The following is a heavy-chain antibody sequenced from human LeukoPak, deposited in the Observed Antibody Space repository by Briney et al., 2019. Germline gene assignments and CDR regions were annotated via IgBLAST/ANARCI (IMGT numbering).Heavy chain of an antibody. D-gene: IGHD3-22*01. J-gene: IGHJ4*02. CDR1: GFTFSSYA. CDR2: ISGSGGST. V-gene: IGHV3-23*01. Sequence: GGSLRLSCAASGFTFSSYAMSWVRQAPGKGLEWVSAISGSGGSTYYADSVKGRFTISRDNSKNTLYLQMNSLRAEDTVVYYCAKEDAYDSSGYLGYWGQGTLVTVSS. CDR3: AKEDAYDSSGYLGY.